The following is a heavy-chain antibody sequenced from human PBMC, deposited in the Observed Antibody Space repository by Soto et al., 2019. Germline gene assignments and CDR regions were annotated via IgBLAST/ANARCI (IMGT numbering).Heavy chain of an antibody. D-gene: IGHD3-16*01. CDR3: ADKGRADYDTWCRHAAIQTFDI. J-gene: IGHJ3*02. Sequence: GDPVYLSRKSCGATITSYGSNRVRQPPGEELEWMGWISAYNGNTNYAHKLQGRVTMTTDTSTSTAYMELRSLRSDDTAVYFCADKGRADYDTWCRHAAIQTFDIW. CDR2: ISAYNGNT. V-gene: IGHV1-18*01. CDR1: GATITSYG.